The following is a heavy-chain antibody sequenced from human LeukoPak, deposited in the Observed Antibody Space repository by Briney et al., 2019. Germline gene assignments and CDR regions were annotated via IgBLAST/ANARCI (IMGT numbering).Heavy chain of an antibody. CDR2: FTSIGTYT. J-gene: IGHJ4*02. D-gene: IGHD2-15*01. V-gene: IGHV3-21*01. Sequence: PGGSLRLSCAASGFSFSSYNMNWVRQAPGKGLEWVSSFTSIGTYTYYADSVKGRFTISRDNAKNSLYLQMSSLRAEDTAVYYCARGYCSGESCYFDYWGQGTLVIVSS. CDR3: ARGYCSGESCYFDY. CDR1: GFSFSSYN.